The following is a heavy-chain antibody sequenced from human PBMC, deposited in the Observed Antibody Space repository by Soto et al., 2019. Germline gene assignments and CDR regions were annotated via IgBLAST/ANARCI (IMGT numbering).Heavy chain of an antibody. J-gene: IGHJ5*02. Sequence: GSSVKVSCKASGGTFSNSAITWVRQAPGQGLEWMGGIIPIFGTVNYAQKFQGRLTMTADKSTSTAYLELSSLRSEDTAVYYCASAVCWSEVAASPWVRWFDPWGQGTLVTVYS. CDR1: GGTFSNSA. D-gene: IGHD2-15*01. CDR2: IIPIFGTV. V-gene: IGHV1-69*06. CDR3: ASAVCWSEVAASPWVRWFDP.